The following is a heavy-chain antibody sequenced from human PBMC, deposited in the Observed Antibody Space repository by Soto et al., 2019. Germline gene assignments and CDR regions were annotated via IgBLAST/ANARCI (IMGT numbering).Heavy chain of an antibody. V-gene: IGHV5-51*01. CDR3: ARTSGAGKYYYGMDV. Sequence: PGESLKISCKGSGYSFTSYWIGWVRQMPGKGLEWMGIIYPGDSDTRYSPSFQGQVTISADKSISTAYLQWSSLKASDTAMYYCARTSGAGKYYYGMDVWAQGATVTVSS. J-gene: IGHJ6*02. CDR2: IYPGDSDT. CDR1: GYSFTSYW. D-gene: IGHD6-13*01.